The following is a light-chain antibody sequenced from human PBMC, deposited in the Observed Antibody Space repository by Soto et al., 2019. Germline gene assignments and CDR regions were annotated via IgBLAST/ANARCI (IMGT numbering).Light chain of an antibody. CDR2: YAS. J-gene: IGKJ1*01. Sequence: DIQMTQSPSTLSASVGDRVTITCRASQSISGYLAWYQQGPGKAPQLLIYYASSLQTGVPSRFSGSGSGTELPLTISSLQPDDFATYYCQQYDSLWTFGQGTKVDIK. V-gene: IGKV1-5*01. CDR3: QQYDSLWT. CDR1: QSISGY.